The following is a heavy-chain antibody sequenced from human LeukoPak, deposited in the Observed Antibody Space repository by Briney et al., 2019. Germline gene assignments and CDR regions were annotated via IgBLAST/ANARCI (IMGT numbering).Heavy chain of an antibody. V-gene: IGHV1-2*02. D-gene: IGHD6-13*01. CDR1: GYTFTGYY. Sequence: GASVKVSCKASGYTFTGYYMHWVRQAPGQGLEWMGWINPNSGGTNYAQKFQGRVTMTRDTSISTAYMELSRLRSDDTAVYYCARVSSSPPPYFDYWGQGTLVTVSS. CDR2: INPNSGGT. J-gene: IGHJ4*02. CDR3: ARVSSSPPPYFDY.